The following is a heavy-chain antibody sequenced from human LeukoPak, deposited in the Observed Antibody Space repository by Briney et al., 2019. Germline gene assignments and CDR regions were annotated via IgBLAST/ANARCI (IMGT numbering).Heavy chain of an antibody. J-gene: IGHJ4*02. D-gene: IGHD6-13*01. V-gene: IGHV3-15*01. CDR1: GFTFSNAW. CDR2: IKSKTDGGTT. CDR3: TTDTRRHWRGPYSS. Sequence: PGGSLRLSCAASGFTFSNAWMSWVRQAPGKGLEWVGRIKSKTDGGTTDYTAPVKGRFTISRDDSKNTLYLQMNSLKTEDTAVYYCTTDTRRHWRGPYSSWGQGTLVTVSS.